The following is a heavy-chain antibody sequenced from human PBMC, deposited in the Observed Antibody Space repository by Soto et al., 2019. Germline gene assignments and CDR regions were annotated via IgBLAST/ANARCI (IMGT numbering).Heavy chain of an antibody. D-gene: IGHD6-13*01. CDR3: ARGRIAAAGTGYYYYGMDV. V-gene: IGHV1-69*13. CDR2: IIPIFGTA. CDR1: GGTFSSYA. J-gene: IGHJ6*02. Sequence: SVKVSCKASGGTFSSYAISWVRQAPGQGLEWMGGIIPIFGTANYAQKFQGRVTITADESTSTAYMELSSLRSEDTAVYYCARGRIAAAGTGYYYYGMDVWGQGTTVTVSS.